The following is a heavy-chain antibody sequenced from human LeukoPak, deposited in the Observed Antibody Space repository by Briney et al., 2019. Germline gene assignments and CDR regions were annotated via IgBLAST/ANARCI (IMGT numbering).Heavy chain of an antibody. J-gene: IGHJ4*02. CDR1: GYTSTNYY. CDR2: INPSGGST. Sequence: ASVKVSCKASGYTSTNYYMHWVRQAPGQGLERMGVINPSGGSTNYAQKFQGRVAMTRDTSTNTVYMELSSLRSEDTAVYYCARPPPSSSWPPEAYWGQGTLVTVSS. D-gene: IGHD6-13*01. V-gene: IGHV1-46*01. CDR3: ARPPPSSSWPPEAY.